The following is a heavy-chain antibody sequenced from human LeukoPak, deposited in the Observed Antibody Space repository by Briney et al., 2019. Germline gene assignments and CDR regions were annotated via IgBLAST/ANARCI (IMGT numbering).Heavy chain of an antibody. Sequence: SETLSLTCTVSGGYISSSSYYWGWIRQPPGKGLEWIGSIYYSGSTYYNPSLKSRVTISVDTSKNQFSLKLSSVTAADTAVYYCARYPRIAAAGTVFDYWGQGTLVTVSS. CDR2: IYYSGST. CDR3: ARYPRIAAAGTVFDY. CDR1: GGYISSSSYY. D-gene: IGHD6-13*01. V-gene: IGHV4-39*01. J-gene: IGHJ4*02.